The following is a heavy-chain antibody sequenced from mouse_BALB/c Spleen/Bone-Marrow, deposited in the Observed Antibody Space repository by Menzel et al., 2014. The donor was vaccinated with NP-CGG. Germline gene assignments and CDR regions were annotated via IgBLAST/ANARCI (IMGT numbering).Heavy chain of an antibody. V-gene: IGHV1-53*01. D-gene: IGHD2-14*01. J-gene: IGHJ2*01. Sequence: QVQLQQSGAELVKPGASVKLSCKASGYTFTSYYMYWVKQRPGQGLEWIGKINPSNGGTNFNEKFKSKATLTVDKSSSTAYMQLSSLTSEDSAVYYCTRGRVRDFDYWGQGTTLTVSS. CDR3: TRGRVRDFDY. CDR2: INPSNGGT. CDR1: GYTFTSYY.